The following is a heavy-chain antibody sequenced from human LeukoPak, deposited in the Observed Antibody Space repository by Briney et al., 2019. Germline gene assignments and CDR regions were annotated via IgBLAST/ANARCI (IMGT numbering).Heavy chain of an antibody. CDR3: AREGYSYGYMAFDI. CDR2: IWYDGSNK. V-gene: IGHV3-33*01. D-gene: IGHD5-18*01. J-gene: IGHJ3*02. Sequence: GRSLRLSCAASGFTFSSYGMHWVRQAPGKGLEWVAVIWYDGSNKYYADSVKGRFTISRDNSKNTLYLQMYSLRAEDTAVYYCAREGYSYGYMAFDIWGQGTMVTVSS. CDR1: GFTFSSYG.